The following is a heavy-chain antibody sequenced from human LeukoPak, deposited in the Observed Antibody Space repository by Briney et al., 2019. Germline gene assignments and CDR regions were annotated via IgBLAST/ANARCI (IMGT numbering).Heavy chain of an antibody. CDR2: ISHTEGT. J-gene: IGHJ1*01. Sequence: PSETLSLTCGVFGVSINDYYWSWIRQSPGKGLEWIGEISHTEGTRYNPSLESRVSMSVGTSENQLSLKLIFVTAADTAVYYCARIRCGHSGSVCYNHWGLGTLVTVSS. D-gene: IGHD3-9*01. CDR1: GVSINDYY. V-gene: IGHV4-34*01. CDR3: ARIRCGHSGSVCYNH.